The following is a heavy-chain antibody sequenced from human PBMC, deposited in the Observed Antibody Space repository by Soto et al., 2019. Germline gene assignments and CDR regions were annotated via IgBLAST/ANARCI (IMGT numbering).Heavy chain of an antibody. J-gene: IGHJ4*02. CDR1: GFTFSKAW. Sequence: GGALRLSCAASGFTFSKAWMSCVRQAPGKGLEWVGHIKSKIDGGATDYAAPVKGRFSISRDDSKNTLYLQMNNLETEDTALYYCTTERRYYYDSGGYWGQGTLVTVSS. CDR3: TTERRYYYDSGGY. CDR2: IKSKIDGGAT. V-gene: IGHV3-15*01. D-gene: IGHD3-22*01.